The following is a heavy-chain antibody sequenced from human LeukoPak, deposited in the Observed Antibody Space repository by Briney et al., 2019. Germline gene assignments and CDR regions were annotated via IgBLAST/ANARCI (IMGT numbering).Heavy chain of an antibody. CDR3: ARRATVVDAFDI. V-gene: IGHV4-34*01. CDR1: GGSFSGYY. J-gene: IGHJ3*02. CDR2: INHSGST. D-gene: IGHD4-23*01. Sequence: PSETLSLTCAVYGGSFSGYYWSWIRQPPGKGLEWIGEINHSGSTNYNPSLKSRVTISVDTSKNQFSLKLSSVTAADTAVYYCARRATVVDAFDIWGQGTMVTVSS.